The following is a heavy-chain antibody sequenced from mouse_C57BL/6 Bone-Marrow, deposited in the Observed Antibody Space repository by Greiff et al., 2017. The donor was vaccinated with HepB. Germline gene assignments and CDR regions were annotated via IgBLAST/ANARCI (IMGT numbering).Heavy chain of an antibody. D-gene: IGHD1-1*01. J-gene: IGHJ1*03. V-gene: IGHV3-6*01. CDR1: GYSITSGYY. Sequence: EVQLQESGPGLVKPSQSLSLTCSVTGYSITSGYYWNWIRQFPGNKLEWMGYISYDGSNNYNPSLKNRISITRDTSKNQFFLKLNSVTTEDTATYYCAREGTVVATRYFDVWGTGTTVTVSS. CDR3: AREGTVVATRYFDV. CDR2: ISYDGSN.